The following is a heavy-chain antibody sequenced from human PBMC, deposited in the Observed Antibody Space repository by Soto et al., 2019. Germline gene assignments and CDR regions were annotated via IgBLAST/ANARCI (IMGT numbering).Heavy chain of an antibody. CDR2: ILPNSGVT. V-gene: IGHV1-2*02. J-gene: IGHJ4*02. D-gene: IGHD3-16*02. CDR3: ARIVITFRGVFDDS. Sequence: QVQLVQSGAEVKKPGASVRVSCEASGYSFTDFYLHWVRQAPGQGLEWMGCILPNSGVTKYAEKFQGRITMTRDTSTDTTYMESRSLTSDETAVYYCARIVITFRGVFDDSWCQGTLVTVSS. CDR1: GYSFTDFY.